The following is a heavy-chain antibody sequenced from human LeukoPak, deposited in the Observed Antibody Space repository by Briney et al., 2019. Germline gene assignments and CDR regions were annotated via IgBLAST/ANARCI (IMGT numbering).Heavy chain of an antibody. V-gene: IGHV3-7*03. CDR1: GFTFSSYW. CDR2: INHNGNVN. D-gene: IGHD2-15*01. Sequence: GGSLRLSCAASGFTFSSYWMNWARQAPGKGLEWVASINHNGNVNYYVDSVKGRFTISRDNAKNSLYLQMSNLRAEDTAVYFCAREDGYCSGGNCYSYFDSWGQGTLVTVSS. CDR3: AREDGYCSGGNCYSYFDS. J-gene: IGHJ4*02.